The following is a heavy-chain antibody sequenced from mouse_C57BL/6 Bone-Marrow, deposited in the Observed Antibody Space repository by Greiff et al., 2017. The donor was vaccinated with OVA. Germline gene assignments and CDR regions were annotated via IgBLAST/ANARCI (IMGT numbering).Heavy chain of an antibody. Sequence: VQLQQPGAELVKPGASVKMSCKASGYTFTSYWITWVKQRPGQGLEWIGDIYPGSGSTNYNEKFKSKGTLTVDTSSSTAYMQLSSLTSEDSAVYYCARACDGEYWYFDVWGTGTTVTVSS. CDR1: GYTFTSYW. CDR3: ARACDGEYWYFDV. V-gene: IGHV1-55*01. J-gene: IGHJ1*03. CDR2: IYPGSGST.